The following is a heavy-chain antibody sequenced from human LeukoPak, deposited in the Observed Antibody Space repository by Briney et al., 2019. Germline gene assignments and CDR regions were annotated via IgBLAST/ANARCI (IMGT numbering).Heavy chain of an antibody. CDR1: GLTFSSFS. D-gene: IGHD4-17*01. J-gene: IGHJ4*02. V-gene: IGHV3-21*01. Sequence: GGSLRLSCAASGLTFSSFSINWVRQAPGKGREWVSCISSSSSYIYYADSVKGRFTISRDNARNSLYLQINSLIAEDTAVYYCARDNGDYVWSGCWTHWGQGTLVTVSS. CDR2: ISSSSSYI. CDR3: ARDNGDYVWSGCWTH.